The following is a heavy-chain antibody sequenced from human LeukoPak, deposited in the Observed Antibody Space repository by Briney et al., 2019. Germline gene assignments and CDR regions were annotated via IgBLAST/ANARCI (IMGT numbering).Heavy chain of an antibody. CDR2: IYYSGST. CDR1: GGSISSYY. Sequence: SKTLSLTCTVSGGSISSYYWSWIRQPPGKGLEWIGYIYYSGSTNYNPSLKSRVTISVDTSKNKFSLKLSSVTAADTAVYYCARRVGSYLDYWGQGTLVTVSS. V-gene: IGHV4-59*08. CDR3: ARRVGSYLDY. D-gene: IGHD3-10*01. J-gene: IGHJ4*02.